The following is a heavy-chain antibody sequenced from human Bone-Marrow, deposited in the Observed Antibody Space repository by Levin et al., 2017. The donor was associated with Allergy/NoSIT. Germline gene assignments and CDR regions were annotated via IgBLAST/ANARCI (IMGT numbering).Heavy chain of an antibody. J-gene: IGHJ5*02. Sequence: GASVKVSCKASGYTFTSYGISWVRQAPGQGLEWMGWISAYNGNTNYAQKLQGRVTMTTDTSTSTAYMELRSLRSDDTAVYYCARDLDPYCSGGSCYYNWFDPWGQGTLVTVSS. CDR2: ISAYNGNT. D-gene: IGHD2-15*01. CDR3: ARDLDPYCSGGSCYYNWFDP. V-gene: IGHV1-18*01. CDR1: GYTFTSYG.